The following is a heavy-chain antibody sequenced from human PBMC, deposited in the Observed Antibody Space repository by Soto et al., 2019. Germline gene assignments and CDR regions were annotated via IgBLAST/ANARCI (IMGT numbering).Heavy chain of an antibody. CDR3: AKGDLWFGELLYTPIPFDY. D-gene: IGHD3-10*01. V-gene: IGHV3-23*01. CDR1: GFTFSSYA. Sequence: GGSLRLSCAASGFTFSSYAMSWVRQAPGKGLEWVSAISGSGGSTYYADSVKGRFTISRENSKNTLYLQMNSLRAEDTAVYYCAKGDLWFGELLYTPIPFDYWGQGTLVTVSS. CDR2: ISGSGGST. J-gene: IGHJ4*02.